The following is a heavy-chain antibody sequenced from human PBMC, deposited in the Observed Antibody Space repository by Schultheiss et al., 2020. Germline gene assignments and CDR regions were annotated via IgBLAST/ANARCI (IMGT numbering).Heavy chain of an antibody. Sequence: SVKVSFKASGGTFSSYAISWVRQAPGQGLEWMGGIIPIFGTANYAQKFQGRVTITADESTSTAYMELSSLRSEDTAVYYCASESIAARYYYYYMDVWGKGTTVTVSS. D-gene: IGHD6-6*01. J-gene: IGHJ6*03. CDR1: GGTFSSYA. CDR2: IIPIFGTA. V-gene: IGHV1-69*13. CDR3: ASESIAARYYYYYMDV.